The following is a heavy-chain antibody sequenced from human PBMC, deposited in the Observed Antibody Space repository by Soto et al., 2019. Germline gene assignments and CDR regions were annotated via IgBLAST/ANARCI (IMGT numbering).Heavy chain of an antibody. Sequence: EVQLVESGGGLVKPGGSLRLSCAASGFTFSNAWMNWVRQAPGKGLEWVGRIKSKTDGGTTDYAAPVKGRFTISRDDSKNPLYLQMNSLKTEDTAVYYCTTVDPNNWNVVYYYGMDVWGQGTTVTVSS. J-gene: IGHJ6*02. V-gene: IGHV3-15*07. CDR1: GFTFSNAW. CDR2: IKSKTDGGTT. CDR3: TTVDPNNWNVVYYYGMDV. D-gene: IGHD1-1*01.